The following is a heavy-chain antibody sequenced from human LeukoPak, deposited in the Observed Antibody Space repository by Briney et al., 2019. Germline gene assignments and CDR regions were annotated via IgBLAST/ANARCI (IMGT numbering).Heavy chain of an antibody. CDR1: GYTFTSYY. J-gene: IGHJ4*02. D-gene: IGHD4-23*01. CDR3: ATNLGDDYGGNEPFDY. Sequence: ASVKVSCKASGYTFTSYYMHWVRQAPGQGLEWMGIINPSGGSTSYAQKFQGRVTMTRDMSTSTVYMELSSLRSEDTAVYYCATNLGDDYGGNEPFDYWGQGTLVTVSS. CDR2: INPSGGST. V-gene: IGHV1-46*01.